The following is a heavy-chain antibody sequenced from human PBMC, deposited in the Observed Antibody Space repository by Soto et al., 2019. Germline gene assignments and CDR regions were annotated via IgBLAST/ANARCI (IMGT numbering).Heavy chain of an antibody. J-gene: IGHJ5*02. CDR3: ARAGDWFDP. CDR2: MNPNSGNT. V-gene: IGHV1-8*01. CDR1: GYTFTTYD. D-gene: IGHD3-10*01. Sequence: QVHLVQSGAEVKRPGASVRVSSKASGYTFTTYDINWVRQAPGQGLEWMGWMNPNSGNTGYAQRFQDRITMTRNASISTAYMDLSGLRSEDTAVYYCARAGDWFDPWGQGTLVTVSS.